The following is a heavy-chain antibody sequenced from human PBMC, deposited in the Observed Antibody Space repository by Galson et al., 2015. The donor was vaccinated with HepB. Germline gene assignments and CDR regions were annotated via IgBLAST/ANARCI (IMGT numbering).Heavy chain of an antibody. V-gene: IGHV1-69*02. CDR3: ASENVLRYLEYYFDY. J-gene: IGHJ4*02. D-gene: IGHD3-9*01. CDR1: GGTFSSYT. CDR2: IIPILGIA. Sequence: SVKVSCKASGGTFSSYTISWVRQAPRQGLEWMGRIIPILGIANYAQKFQGRVTITADKSTSTAYMELSSLRSEDTAVYYCASENVLRYLEYYFDYWGQGTLVTVSS.